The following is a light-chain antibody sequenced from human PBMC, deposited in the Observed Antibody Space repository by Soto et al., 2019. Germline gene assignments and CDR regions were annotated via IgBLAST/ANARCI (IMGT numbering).Light chain of an antibody. V-gene: IGLV1-47*01. CDR3: AAWDERLSGPWV. Sequence: QSVLTQPPSASGAPGQRVTISCSGSSSNIGSGYVYWFQQLPGSAPTLLIFRNNERPSRVPDRFSGSKSATSASLAISGLRSEDEADYYCAAWDERLSGPWVFGGGTKLTVL. CDR1: SSNIGSGY. J-gene: IGLJ3*02. CDR2: RNN.